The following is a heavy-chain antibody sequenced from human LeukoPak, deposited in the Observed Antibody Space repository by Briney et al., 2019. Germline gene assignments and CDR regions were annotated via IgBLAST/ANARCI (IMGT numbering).Heavy chain of an antibody. D-gene: IGHD6-6*01. Sequence: GASVKVSCKASGYTFTSYDINWVRQATGQGLEWMGWMNPNSGNTGYAQKFQGRVTMTRNTSISTAYMELSSLRSEDTAVYYCARRSIAARRSLGFVLNWFDPWGQGTLVTVSS. V-gene: IGHV1-8*01. CDR1: GYTFTSYD. CDR2: MNPNSGNT. CDR3: ARRSIAARRSLGFVLNWFDP. J-gene: IGHJ5*02.